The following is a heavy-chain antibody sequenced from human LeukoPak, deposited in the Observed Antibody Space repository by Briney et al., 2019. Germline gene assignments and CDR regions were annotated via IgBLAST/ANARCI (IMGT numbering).Heavy chain of an antibody. V-gene: IGHV3-21*01. J-gene: IGHJ6*03. CDR1: GFTFSSYS. Sequence: PGGSLRLSCAASGFTFSSYSMNWVRQAPGKGLEWVSSISSSSSYIYYADSVKGRFTISRDNAKNSLYLQMNSLRAEDTAVYYCVTYSSSSSDYYYYMDVWGKGTTVTVSS. CDR2: ISSSSSYI. D-gene: IGHD6-6*01. CDR3: VTYSSSSSDYYYYMDV.